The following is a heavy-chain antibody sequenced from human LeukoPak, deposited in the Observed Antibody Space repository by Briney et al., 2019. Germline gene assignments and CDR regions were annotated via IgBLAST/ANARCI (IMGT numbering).Heavy chain of an antibody. CDR2: LITSGDET. D-gene: IGHD2-15*01. CDR3: ATPYFLGYCRGGSCSDY. Sequence: GGSLRLSCAASGFSFANYAMTWVRQAPGKGLEWVSTLITSGDETYYADSVKGRFTISRDNSRDTLYLQMNSLRAEDTAVYYCATPYFLGYCRGGSCSDYWGQGTPVTVSS. V-gene: IGHV3-23*01. CDR1: GFSFANYA. J-gene: IGHJ4*02.